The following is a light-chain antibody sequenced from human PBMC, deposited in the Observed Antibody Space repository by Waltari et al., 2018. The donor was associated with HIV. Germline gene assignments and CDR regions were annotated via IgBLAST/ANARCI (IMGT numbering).Light chain of an antibody. CDR2: GAS. J-gene: IGKJ1*01. CDR1: QSVSRN. Sequence: EIVMTQAPATLSVSPGEKVTLSCRDSQSVSRNLAWYQQKPGQAPGLRIYGASTRAAGIPARFSGSGAGREFTLSISRLQSEDSAVYYCQQYHNWPRTFGQATKVEI. CDR3: QQYHNWPRT. V-gene: IGKV3-15*01.